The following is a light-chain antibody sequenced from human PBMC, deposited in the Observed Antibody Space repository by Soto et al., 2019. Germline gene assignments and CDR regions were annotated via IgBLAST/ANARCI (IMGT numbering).Light chain of an antibody. V-gene: IGLV2-8*01. CDR1: SSDVGGYNY. Sequence: SVLPQPPSASVSPGQSVTISCTGTSSDVGGYNYVSWYQQHPGKAPKLMIYEVSKRPSGVPDRFSGSKSGNTASLTVSGLQAEDEADYYCSSYAGSNNPPYVFGTGTKVTVL. CDR2: EVS. J-gene: IGLJ1*01. CDR3: SSYAGSNNPPYV.